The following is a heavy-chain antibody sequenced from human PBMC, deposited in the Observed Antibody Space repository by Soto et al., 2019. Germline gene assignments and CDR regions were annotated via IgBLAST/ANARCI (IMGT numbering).Heavy chain of an antibody. CDR3: ASTGVYYYDSSGNIIDY. Sequence: SETLSLTCTVSGGSISSGDYYWSWIRQPPGKGLEWIGYIYYSGSTYYNPSLKSRVTISVDTSKNQFSLKLSSVTAADTAVYYCASTGVYYYDSSGNIIDYWGQGTLVTVS. CDR1: GGSISSGDYY. J-gene: IGHJ4*02. V-gene: IGHV4-30-4*01. CDR2: IYYSGST. D-gene: IGHD3-22*01.